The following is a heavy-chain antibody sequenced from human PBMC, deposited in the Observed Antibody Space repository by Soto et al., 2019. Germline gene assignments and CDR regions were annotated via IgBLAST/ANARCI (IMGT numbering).Heavy chain of an antibody. CDR1: GGSIRRRGYY. J-gene: IGHJ5*02. CDR3: ASSGGPEGDCFDP. D-gene: IGHD2-15*01. Sequence: QVQLQESGPGLVKPSQTLSLACTVSGGSIRRRGYYWSWIRQRPGEGLEWIGFIYYSGITYYNPSLRSRVIISADTSKSQFSLKLSSVTAAYTAVYYCASSGGPEGDCFDPWGQGTLVTVSS. V-gene: IGHV4-31*03. CDR2: IYYSGIT.